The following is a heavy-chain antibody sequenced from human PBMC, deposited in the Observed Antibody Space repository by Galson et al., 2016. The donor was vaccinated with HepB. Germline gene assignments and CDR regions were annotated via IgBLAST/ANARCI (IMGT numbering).Heavy chain of an antibody. D-gene: IGHD2-21*01. CDR1: GYTFTGYF. V-gene: IGHV1-2*04. J-gene: IGHJ4*02. Sequence: SVKVSCKASGYTFTGYFLHWVRLAPGQGLECMGWINPTSGETNYAQKFQGWVTMTRDTSISTAYLELGRLRPDDTAVYFCARASYCGNNFYLYCDHWGQGTHVTVSS. CDR3: ARASYCGNNFYLYCDH. CDR2: INPTSGET.